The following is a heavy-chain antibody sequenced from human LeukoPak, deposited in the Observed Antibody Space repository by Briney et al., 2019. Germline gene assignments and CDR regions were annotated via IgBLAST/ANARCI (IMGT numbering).Heavy chain of an antibody. D-gene: IGHD3-22*01. V-gene: IGHV4-4*07. J-gene: IGHJ4*02. CDR2: IYASGTT. Sequence: PSETLSLTCTVSGASISTFSWNWIRQPAGKGLEWIGRIYASGTTNYNPSLKSRVTMSVDTSENQFSLKMTSVTAADTATYYCARDYYDTSGHYPFDYWGQGPLVTVSS. CDR1: GASISTFS. CDR3: ARDYYDTSGHYPFDY.